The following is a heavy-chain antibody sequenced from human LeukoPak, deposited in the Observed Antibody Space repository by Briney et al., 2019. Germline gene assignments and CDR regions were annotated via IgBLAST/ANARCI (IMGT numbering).Heavy chain of an antibody. CDR2: ISYDGSNK. D-gene: IGHD5-24*01. CDR3: GKVLGQYRDVAVIDF. V-gene: IGHV3-33*06. Sequence: GGSLRLSCAASGFIFSSNGMHWVRQAPGKGLEWVAVISYDGSNKDYADSAKGRFTISRDNSKNKLYLQMNSMRAEDTAVYYCGKVLGQYRDVAVIDFWGQGTLVTVSS. J-gene: IGHJ4*02. CDR1: GFIFSSNG.